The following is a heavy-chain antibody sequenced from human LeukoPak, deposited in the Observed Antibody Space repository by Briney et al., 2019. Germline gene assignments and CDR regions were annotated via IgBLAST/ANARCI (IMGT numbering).Heavy chain of an antibody. CDR2: IVSNGGAT. V-gene: IGHV3-64*01. CDR1: GFTFSSYG. CDR3: ARARAFDY. Sequence: PGGSLRLSCAASGFTFSSYGMHWVRQAPGKGLEYVSAIVSNGGATYYANSVKGRFTISRDNSKNTLYLQMGSLRAEDMAVYYCARARAFDYWGQGTPVIVSS. J-gene: IGHJ4*02.